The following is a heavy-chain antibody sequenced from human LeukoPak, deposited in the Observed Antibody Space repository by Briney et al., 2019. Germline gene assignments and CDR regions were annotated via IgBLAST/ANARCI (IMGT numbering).Heavy chain of an antibody. Sequence: ASVKVSCMASGYTFTSYGISWVRQAPGQGLEWMGMINPRGGSTTYAQKFQGRVTMTRDTSTSTVYMELSSLRSEDTAVYYCARVPYCSNGICYTHYYCDYWGQGTLVTVSS. D-gene: IGHD2-8*01. V-gene: IGHV1-46*01. CDR3: ARVPYCSNGICYTHYYCDY. J-gene: IGHJ4*02. CDR1: GYTFTSYG. CDR2: INPRGGST.